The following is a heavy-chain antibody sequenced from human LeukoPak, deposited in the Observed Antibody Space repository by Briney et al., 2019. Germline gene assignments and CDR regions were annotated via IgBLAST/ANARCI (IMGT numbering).Heavy chain of an antibody. Sequence: SETLSLTCTVSGGSISSCYWSWIRQPAGKGLEWIGRIYTSGSTNYNPSLKSRVTISVDTSKNQFSLKLSSVTAADTAVYYCARGPRRHIVVVTARGYYFDYWGQGTLVTVSS. CDR2: IYTSGST. CDR1: GGSISSCY. D-gene: IGHD2-21*02. V-gene: IGHV4-4*07. CDR3: ARGPRRHIVVVTARGYYFDY. J-gene: IGHJ4*02.